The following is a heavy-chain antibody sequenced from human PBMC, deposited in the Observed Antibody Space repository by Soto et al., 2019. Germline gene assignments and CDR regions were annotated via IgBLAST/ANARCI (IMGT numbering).Heavy chain of an antibody. V-gene: IGHV5-51*03. D-gene: IGHD6-13*01. Sequence: EVYLAQSGAEVKKPGESLKISCKGSVYNFNRYWIGWVRQMPGKGLECMGVIYPGDSDTRYSPSLQGQATISADKSSSAAYLQWSSLQASDTATYYCARSLVNGTYEAFDIWGQGTMVTVSS. CDR2: IYPGDSDT. CDR3: ARSLVNGTYEAFDI. CDR1: VYNFNRYW. J-gene: IGHJ3*02.